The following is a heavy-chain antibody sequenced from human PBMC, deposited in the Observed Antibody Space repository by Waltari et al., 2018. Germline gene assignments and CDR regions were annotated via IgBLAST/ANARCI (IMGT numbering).Heavy chain of an antibody. V-gene: IGHV3-7*01. D-gene: IGHD2-21*02. J-gene: IGHJ4*02. Sequence: EVQLVESGGGVVQPGGSLRLSCAASGFSFSSYWMTWVRQAPGKGLEWVANIKQDGSEEDYVDAVKGRLTIARDNAKNSLYLQMNSLRAEDTAVYYCARRRSDIVTAMSSLGLVPPDYWGQGTLVTVSS. CDR1: GFSFSSYW. CDR3: ARRRSDIVTAMSSLGLVPPDY. CDR2: IKQDGSEE.